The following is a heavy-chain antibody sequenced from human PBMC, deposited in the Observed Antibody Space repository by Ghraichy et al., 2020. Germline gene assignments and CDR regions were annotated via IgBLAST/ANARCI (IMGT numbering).Heavy chain of an antibody. Sequence: GASLNISCAVSGFTFSSYWMHWVRQAPGKGLVWVSRINSDGSSISYADSVKGRFTFSRDNAKNTLYLQMNSLRADDTAVYYCARGGPEYCSGGSCYAGDYWGQGTLVTVSS. V-gene: IGHV3-74*01. CDR3: ARGGPEYCSGGSCYAGDY. CDR2: INSDGSSI. CDR1: GFTFSSYW. D-gene: IGHD2-15*01. J-gene: IGHJ4*02.